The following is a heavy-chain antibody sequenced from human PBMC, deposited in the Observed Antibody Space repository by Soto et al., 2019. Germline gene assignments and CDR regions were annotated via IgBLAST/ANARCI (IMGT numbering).Heavy chain of an antibody. CDR1: GGSISSYY. CDR2: IYYSGST. V-gene: IGHV4-59*08. J-gene: IGHJ3*02. Sequence: PSETLSLTCTVSGGSISSYYWSWIRQPPGKGLEWIGYIYYSGSTNYNPSLKSRVTISVDTSKNQFSLKLSSVTAADTAVYYCARHAEGMTYDAFDIWGQGTMVPVSS. CDR3: ARHAEGMTYDAFDI.